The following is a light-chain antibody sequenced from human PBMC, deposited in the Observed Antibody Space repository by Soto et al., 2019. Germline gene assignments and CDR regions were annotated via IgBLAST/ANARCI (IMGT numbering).Light chain of an antibody. V-gene: IGKV3-20*01. CDR1: QSVSSSY. CDR3: HQYDNSPLT. CDR2: GAS. J-gene: IGKJ1*01. Sequence: EIVLTQSPGTLSLSPGERATLSCRASQSVSSSYLAWYQQKPGQAPRLLIYGASSRATGIPDRFSGSGSGTDFTLTISRLEPEDLAVYYCHQYDNSPLTFGQETKVEIK.